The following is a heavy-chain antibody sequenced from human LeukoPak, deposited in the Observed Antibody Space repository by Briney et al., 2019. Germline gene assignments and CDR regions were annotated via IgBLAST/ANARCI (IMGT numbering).Heavy chain of an antibody. D-gene: IGHD2-2*02. V-gene: IGHV3-53*01. Sequence: GRSLRLSCAASGFTVSSNYMSWVRQAPGKGLEWVSVIYIGGSTYYADSVKGRFTISRDISKNTLYLQMNSLRAEDTAMYYCARLGFVVPAVIFDYWGQGTLVTVSS. CDR2: IYIGGST. CDR3: ARLGFVVPAVIFDY. J-gene: IGHJ4*02. CDR1: GFTVSSNY.